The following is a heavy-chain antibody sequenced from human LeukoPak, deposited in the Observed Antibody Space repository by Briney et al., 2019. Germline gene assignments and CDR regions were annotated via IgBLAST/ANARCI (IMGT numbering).Heavy chain of an antibody. CDR1: GGSISSSSYY. J-gene: IGHJ4*02. CDR2: IYYSGST. CDR3: ATSYGSGSYYNILRDY. D-gene: IGHD3-10*01. V-gene: IGHV4-39*01. Sequence: PSETLSLTCTVSGGSISSSSYYWGWIRQPPGKGLEWIGSIYYSGSTYYNPSLKSRVTISVDTSKNQFSLKLSSVTAADTAVYYCATSYGSGSYYNILRDYWGQGTLVTVSS.